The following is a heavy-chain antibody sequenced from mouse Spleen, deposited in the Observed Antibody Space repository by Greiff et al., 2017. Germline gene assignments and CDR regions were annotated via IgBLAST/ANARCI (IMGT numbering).Heavy chain of an antibody. CDR3: ARDEYYDCSYAWFAY. D-gene: IGHD1-1*01. J-gene: IGHJ3*01. CDR1: GFTFSSYA. V-gene: IGHV5-9-3*01. Sequence: EVQGVESGGGLVKPGGSLKLSCAASGFTFSSYAMSWVRQTPEKRLEWVAYISSGGGNTYYPASVKGRFTISRDNAKNTLYLQMSSLRSEDTAVYYCARDEYYDCSYAWFAYWGQGTLGTGSA. CDR2: ISSGGGNT.